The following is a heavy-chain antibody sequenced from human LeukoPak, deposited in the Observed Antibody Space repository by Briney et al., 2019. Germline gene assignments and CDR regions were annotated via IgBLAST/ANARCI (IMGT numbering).Heavy chain of an antibody. D-gene: IGHD5-18*01. V-gene: IGHV3-30*18. CDR2: ISYDGSNK. CDR1: GFTFSSYG. J-gene: IGHJ4*02. CDR3: AKDYAYSYVDY. Sequence: GGSLRPSCAASGFTFSSYGMHWVRQAPGKGLEWVAVISYDGSNKYYADSVKGRFTISRDNSKNTLYLQMNSLRAEDTAVYYCAKDYAYSYVDYWGQGTLVTVSS.